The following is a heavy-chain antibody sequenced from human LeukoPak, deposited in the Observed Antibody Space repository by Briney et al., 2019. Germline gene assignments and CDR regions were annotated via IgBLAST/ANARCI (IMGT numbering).Heavy chain of an antibody. V-gene: IGHV1-69*13. CDR1: GGTFSSYA. CDR3: ARDHTVTTNYFDY. Sequence: SVKVSCKASGGTFSSYAISWVRQAPGQGLEWMGGIIPIFGTANYAQKFQGRVTITADESTSTAYMGLSSLRSEDTAVYYCARDHTVTTNYFDYWGQGTLVTVSS. J-gene: IGHJ4*02. D-gene: IGHD4-11*01. CDR2: IIPIFGTA.